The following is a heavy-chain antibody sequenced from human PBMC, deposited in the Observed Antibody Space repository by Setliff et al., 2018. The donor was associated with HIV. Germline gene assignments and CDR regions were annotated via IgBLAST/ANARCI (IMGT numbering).Heavy chain of an antibody. J-gene: IGHJ4*02. V-gene: IGHV1-2*02. D-gene: IGHD5-12*01. CDR1: GYTFKSYG. CDR3: TRDLLVATIKGTN. Sequence: ASVKVSCKASGYTFKSYGITWVRQAPGQGLEWMGWINPNTGGTNYAQKFQGRVTMTRDTSISTAYMELTRLRSGDTAVYYCTRDLLVATIKGTNWGQGTLVTVSS. CDR2: INPNTGGT.